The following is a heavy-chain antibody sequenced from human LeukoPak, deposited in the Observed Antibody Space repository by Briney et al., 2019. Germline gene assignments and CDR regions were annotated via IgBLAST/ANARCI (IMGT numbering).Heavy chain of an antibody. V-gene: IGHV5-51*01. D-gene: IGHD3-22*01. Sequence: GESLKISCKGSGYSFTSYWIGWVRQMPGKGLEWMGIICPGDSDTRYSPSFQGQVTISADKSISTAYLQWSSLKASDTAMYYCAGPTNYYDSSGYYYVGYWGQGTLVTVSS. CDR1: GYSFTSYW. CDR3: AGPTNYYDSSGYYYVGY. J-gene: IGHJ4*02. CDR2: ICPGDSDT.